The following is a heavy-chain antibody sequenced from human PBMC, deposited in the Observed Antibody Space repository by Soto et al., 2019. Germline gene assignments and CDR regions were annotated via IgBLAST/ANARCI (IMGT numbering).Heavy chain of an antibody. CDR2: INAGNGNT. CDR1: GYTFTSYA. J-gene: IGHJ3*02. CDR3: ARDLYCGGDCYPHDAFDI. V-gene: IGHV1-3*01. Sequence: ASVKVSCKASGYTFTSYAMHWVRQAPGQRLEWMGWINAGNGNTKYSQKFQGRVTITADKSTGTAYMELSSLRSEDTAVYYCARDLYCGGDCYPHDAFDIWGQGTMVTVSS. D-gene: IGHD2-21*02.